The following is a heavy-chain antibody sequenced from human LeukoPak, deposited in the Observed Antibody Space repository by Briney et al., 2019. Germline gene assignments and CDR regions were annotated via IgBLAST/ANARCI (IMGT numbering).Heavy chain of an antibody. J-gene: IGHJ4*02. CDR3: ARVNYPRTNNHYYDSSGYPED. Sequence: GGSLRLSCAASGFTFSSYWMHWVRQAPGKGLVWVSRINSDGSSTSHADSVKGRFTISRDNAKNTLYLQMNSLRAEDTAVYYCARVNYPRTNNHYYDSSGYPEDWGQGTLVTVSS. D-gene: IGHD3-22*01. V-gene: IGHV3-74*01. CDR1: GFTFSSYW. CDR2: INSDGSST.